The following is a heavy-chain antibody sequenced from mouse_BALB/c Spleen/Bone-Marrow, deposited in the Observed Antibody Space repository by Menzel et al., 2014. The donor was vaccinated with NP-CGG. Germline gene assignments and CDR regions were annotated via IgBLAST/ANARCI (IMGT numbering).Heavy chain of an antibody. V-gene: IGHV1-7*01. CDR1: GYTFTSYW. Sequence: VQLQESGAELAKPGASVKMSCKASGYTFTSYWLHWVKQRPGQGLEWIGYINPNTDYTEYNQKFKDKATLTADKSSSTAYMQMISLTSEDSAVYFCARDVPRAYWGQGTLVTVPA. CDR3: ARDVPRAY. J-gene: IGHJ3*01. CDR2: INPNTDYT.